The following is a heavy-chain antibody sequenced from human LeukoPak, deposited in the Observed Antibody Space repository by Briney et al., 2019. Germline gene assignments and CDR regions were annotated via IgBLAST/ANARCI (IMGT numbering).Heavy chain of an antibody. CDR2: ISAYNGNT. D-gene: IGHD2-21*02. V-gene: IGHV1-18*01. J-gene: IGHJ4*02. Sequence: GASVKVSCKASGYTFTSYGISWVRQAPGQGLEWVGWISAYNGNTNYAQKLQGRVTMTTDTSTSTAYMELRSLRSDDTAVYYCARDEYIYCGGDCYSYPGLDYWGQGTLVTVSS. CDR1: GYTFTSYG. CDR3: ARDEYIYCGGDCYSYPGLDY.